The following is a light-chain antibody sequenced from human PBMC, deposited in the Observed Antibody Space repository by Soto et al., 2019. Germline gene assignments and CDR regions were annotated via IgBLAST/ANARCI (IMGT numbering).Light chain of an antibody. J-gene: IGKJ5*01. CDR3: QHYNSYPIT. Sequence: DIQMTQSPSSLSASVGDRVTITCRASQAISNYVAWFQQKPGKAPKSLICAASTLRSGVPSKFSGSGSGTDFTLTISNLQPEDFATYYCQHYNSYPITFGQGTRLEI. CDR1: QAISNY. V-gene: IGKV1-16*02. CDR2: AAS.